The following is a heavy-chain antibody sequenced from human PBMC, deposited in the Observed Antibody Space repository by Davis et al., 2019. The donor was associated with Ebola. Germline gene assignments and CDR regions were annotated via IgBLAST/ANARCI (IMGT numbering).Heavy chain of an antibody. CDR3: AGNTRSGWGY. CDR2: ISGSGGST. CDR1: GFTFSSYA. V-gene: IGHV3-23*01. J-gene: IGHJ4*02. Sequence: GESLKISCAASGFTFSSYAMSWVRQAPGKGLEWVSAISGSGGSTYYADSVKGRFTISRDNSKNTLYLQMNSLRAEDTAVYYCAGNTRSGWGYWGQGTLVTVSS. D-gene: IGHD6-19*01.